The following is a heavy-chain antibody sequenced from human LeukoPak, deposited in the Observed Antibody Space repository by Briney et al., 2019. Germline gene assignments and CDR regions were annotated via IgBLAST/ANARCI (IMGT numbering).Heavy chain of an antibody. Sequence: SETLSLTCTVAGGAISSYYWSWIRQPACKGLEWIWRIYTSGSTNYNPSLKSRFTMSVDTSKNQFSLKLSSVTAADTAVYYCARARTRSYHYAFDIWGQGTMVTVSS. D-gene: IGHD1-26*01. CDR2: IYTSGST. CDR1: GGAISSYY. J-gene: IGHJ3*02. V-gene: IGHV4-4*07. CDR3: ARARTRSYHYAFDI.